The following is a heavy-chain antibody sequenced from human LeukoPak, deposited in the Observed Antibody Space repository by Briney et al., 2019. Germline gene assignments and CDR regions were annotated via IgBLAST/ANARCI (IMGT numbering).Heavy chain of an antibody. CDR2: INPNSGGT. D-gene: IGHD2-15*01. J-gene: IGHJ4*02. V-gene: IGHV1-2*02. CDR1: GYTFTGYY. CDR3: ASEGYCSGGSCPNSFDY. Sequence: ASAKVSCEASGYTFTGYYMHWVRQAPGQGLEWMGWINPNSGGTNYAQKFQGRVTMTRDTSISTAYMELSRLRSDDTAVYYCASEGYCSGGSCPNSFDYWGQGTLVTVSS.